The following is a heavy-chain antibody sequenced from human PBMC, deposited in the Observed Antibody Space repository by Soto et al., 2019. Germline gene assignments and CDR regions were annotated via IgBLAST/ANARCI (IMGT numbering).Heavy chain of an antibody. CDR1: GFTFSSYA. CDR2: ISYDGSNK. J-gene: IGHJ6*02. Sequence: VGSLRLSCAASGFTFSSYAMHWVRQAPGKGLEWVAVISYDGSNKYYADSVKGRFTISRDNSKNTLYLQMNSLRAEDTAVYYCARRLVATAMVSRGYYYGMDVWGQRTTVTVSS. CDR3: ARRLVATAMVSRGYYYGMDV. V-gene: IGHV3-30-3*01. D-gene: IGHD5-18*01.